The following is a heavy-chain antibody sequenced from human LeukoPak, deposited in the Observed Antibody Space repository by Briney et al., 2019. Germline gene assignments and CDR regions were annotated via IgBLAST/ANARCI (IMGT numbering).Heavy chain of an antibody. CDR2: ISSSSSYI. Sequence: GGSLRLSCAASGFTFSSYSMNWVRQAPGKGLEWVSSISSSSSYIYYADSVKGRFTISRDNAKNSLYLQMNSLRAEDTAVYYCARGEYSSSSSWFSTFVETASYMDVWGKGTTVTVSS. CDR1: GFTFSSYS. CDR3: ARGEYSSSSSWFSTFVETASYMDV. V-gene: IGHV3-21*01. D-gene: IGHD6-6*01. J-gene: IGHJ6*03.